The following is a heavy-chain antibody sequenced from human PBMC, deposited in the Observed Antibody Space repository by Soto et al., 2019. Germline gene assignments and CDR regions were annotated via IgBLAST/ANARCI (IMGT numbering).Heavy chain of an antibody. Sequence: SSETLSLTCAVYGGSFSGYYWSWIRQPPGKGLEWIGEINHSGSTNYNPSLKSRVTISVDTSKNQFSLKLSSVTAADTAVYYCARVYRCTNGVCYTAFSHYYMDVWGKGTTVTVSS. V-gene: IGHV4-34*01. D-gene: IGHD2-8*01. J-gene: IGHJ6*03. CDR2: INHSGST. CDR3: ARVYRCTNGVCYTAFSHYYMDV. CDR1: GGSFSGYY.